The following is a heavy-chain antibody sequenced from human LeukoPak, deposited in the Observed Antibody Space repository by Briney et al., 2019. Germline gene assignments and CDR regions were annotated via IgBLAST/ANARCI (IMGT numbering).Heavy chain of an antibody. V-gene: IGHV3-7*05. CDR1: VSTLNTYW. Sequence: PGGSLRLSCAASVSTLNTYWMTWFRQTPGKGLEWVASLKQDGSDKYYVDSVKGRFTISRDNAKNSLYLQMNSLRAEDTAVYYCARETRGTVGSYWGRGTLVTVSS. J-gene: IGHJ4*02. CDR2: LKQDGSDK. CDR3: ARETRGTVGSY. D-gene: IGHD4-23*01.